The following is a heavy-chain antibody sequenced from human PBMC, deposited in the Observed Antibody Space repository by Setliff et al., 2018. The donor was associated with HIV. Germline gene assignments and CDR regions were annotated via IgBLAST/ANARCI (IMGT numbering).Heavy chain of an antibody. Sequence: GESLRLSCVASGFTLSTYSMNWVRQAPGKGLEWVSSITTDSSYIFDADSVKGRFTISRDNAQNSLYLQMNNLRVEDTAVYYCARDGTRLLAAMDVWGRGTTGTVSS. CDR2: ITTDSSYI. V-gene: IGHV3-21*01. J-gene: IGHJ6*03. CDR1: GFTLSTYS. CDR3: ARDGTRLLAAMDV.